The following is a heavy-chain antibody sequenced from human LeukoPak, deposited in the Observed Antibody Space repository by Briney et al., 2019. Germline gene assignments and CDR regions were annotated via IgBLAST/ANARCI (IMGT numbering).Heavy chain of an antibody. Sequence: GRSLRLSCAASGFTFSSYEMNWVRQAPGKGLEWVSYSSHSGSTIYYADSVKGRFTISRDNAKDSLYLQMDSLRVEDTALYYCARGPPRSMDVWGQGTTVTVSS. CDR3: ARGPPRSMDV. CDR2: SSHSGSTI. CDR1: GFTFSSYE. J-gene: IGHJ6*02. V-gene: IGHV3-48*03.